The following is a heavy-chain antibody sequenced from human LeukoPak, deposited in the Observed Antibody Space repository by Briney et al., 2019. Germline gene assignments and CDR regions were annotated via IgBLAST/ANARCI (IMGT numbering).Heavy chain of an antibody. CDR1: GYTFTGYY. J-gene: IGHJ5*02. Sequence: ASVKVSCKASGYTFTGYYMHWVRQAPGQGLEWMGWINPNSGGTNYAQKLRGRVTMTRDTSISTAYMELSRLRSDDTAVYYCARDAGSGMGNWFDPWGQGTLVTVSS. CDR3: ARDAGSGMGNWFDP. D-gene: IGHD3-10*01. CDR2: INPNSGGT. V-gene: IGHV1-2*02.